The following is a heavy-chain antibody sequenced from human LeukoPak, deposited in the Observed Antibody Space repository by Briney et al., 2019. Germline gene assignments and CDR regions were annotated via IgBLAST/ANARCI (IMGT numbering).Heavy chain of an antibody. CDR1: GYTFSNFG. Sequence: GASVKVSCKXSGYTFSNFGISWVRQAPGQGLEWMGWISPYSGDTNYSQAFQGRISMTTDTSTNTAYMELRSLKSDDTAVYYCARESLRPTWGQGTLVTVSS. V-gene: IGHV1-18*01. CDR2: ISPYSGDT. J-gene: IGHJ4*02. CDR3: ARESLRPT. D-gene: IGHD5-12*01.